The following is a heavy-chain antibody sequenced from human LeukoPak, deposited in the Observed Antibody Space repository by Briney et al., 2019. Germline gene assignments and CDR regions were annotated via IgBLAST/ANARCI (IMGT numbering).Heavy chain of an antibody. CDR2: ISYDGSNK. CDR1: GFTFSSYG. Sequence: GGSLRLSCAASGFTFSSYGMHWVRQAPGKGLEWVAVISYDGSNKYYADSVKGRFTISRDNSKNTLYLQMNSLRAEDTAVYYCARDRGAYYDYPDASDFWGQGTMVTVSS. J-gene: IGHJ3*01. CDR3: ARDRGAYYDYPDASDF. V-gene: IGHV3-30*03. D-gene: IGHD3-16*01.